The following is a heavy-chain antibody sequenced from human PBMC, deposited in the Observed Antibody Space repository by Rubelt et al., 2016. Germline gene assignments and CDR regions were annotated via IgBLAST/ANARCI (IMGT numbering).Heavy chain of an antibody. CDR2: ISYDGSNK. V-gene: IGHV3-30*18. D-gene: IGHD5-24*01. CDR1: GFTFSSYG. J-gene: IGHJ6*02. CDR3: AKDQERWLHLRGDGMDV. Sequence: GGGVVQPGRSLRLSCAASGFTFSSYGMHWVRQAPGKGLEWVAVISYDGSNKYYADSEKGRFTISRDNSKNTLYLQMNSLRAEDTAVYYCAKDQERWLHLRGDGMDVWGQGTTVTVSS.